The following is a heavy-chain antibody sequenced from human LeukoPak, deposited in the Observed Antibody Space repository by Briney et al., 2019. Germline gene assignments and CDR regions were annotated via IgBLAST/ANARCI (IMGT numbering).Heavy chain of an antibody. J-gene: IGHJ4*02. V-gene: IGHV3-64D*06. CDR2: IGPNGAST. Sequence: GGSLRLSCSASGFTFSGHFMHWVRQAPGKGLEYVSSIGPNGASTLYADSVKGRFTISRDNSKNALYLQLTSLRLEDTALYYCVKDLTGTWSFDYWGQGTLVTVSS. D-gene: IGHD3-9*01. CDR1: GFTFSGHF. CDR3: VKDLTGTWSFDY.